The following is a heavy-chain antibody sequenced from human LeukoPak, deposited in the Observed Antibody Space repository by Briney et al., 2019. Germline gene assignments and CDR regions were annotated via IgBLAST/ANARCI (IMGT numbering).Heavy chain of an antibody. CDR1: GFTFSSYG. Sequence: GRSLRLSCAASGFTFSSYGMHWVRQAPGKGLEWVAVISYDGSNKYYADSVKGRFTISRDNSKNTLYLQMNSLRAEDTAVYYCAKFVSMGDYGAHDAFDIWGQGTMVTVSS. CDR3: AKFVSMGDYGAHDAFDI. V-gene: IGHV3-30*18. CDR2: ISYDGSNK. D-gene: IGHD4-17*01. J-gene: IGHJ3*02.